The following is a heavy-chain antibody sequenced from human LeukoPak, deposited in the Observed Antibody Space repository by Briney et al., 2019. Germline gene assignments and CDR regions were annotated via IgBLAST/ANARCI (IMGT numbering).Heavy chain of an antibody. CDR1: GYSINSGYY. D-gene: IGHD3/OR15-3a*01. J-gene: IGHJ4*02. Sequence: SETLSLTCTVSGYSINSGYYWGWIRQPPGQGLEWIGSIYHSGSTYYNPSLKSQVSISIDTSKNQFSLRLTSVTAADTAVYYCARQTGSGLFILPGGQGTLVTVSS. CDR3: ARQTGSGLFILP. CDR2: IYHSGST. V-gene: IGHV4-38-2*02.